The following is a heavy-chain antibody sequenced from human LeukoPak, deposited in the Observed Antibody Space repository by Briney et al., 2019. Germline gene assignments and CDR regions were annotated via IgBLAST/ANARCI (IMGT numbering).Heavy chain of an antibody. CDR1: GFTFSSYA. J-gene: IGHJ5*02. CDR2: ISYDGSNK. Sequence: GGSLRLSCAASGFTFSSYAMHWVRQAPGKGLERVAGISYDGSNKYYADSVKGRFTMSRDNSKNTLYLQMNSLRAEDTAVYYCARDPTSCSSTSCYAGRDWFDPWGQGTLVTVSS. CDR3: ARDPTSCSSTSCYAGRDWFDP. V-gene: IGHV3-30*04. D-gene: IGHD2-2*01.